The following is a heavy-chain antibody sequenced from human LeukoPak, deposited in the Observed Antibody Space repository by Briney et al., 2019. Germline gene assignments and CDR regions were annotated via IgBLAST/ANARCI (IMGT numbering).Heavy chain of an antibody. Sequence: GGSLRLSCAASGFTFSSYDMSWVRQAPGKGLEWVSAISGSGGSTYYADSVMGRFTISRDNSKDTLYLQLNSLSADDTAVYYCARNSGWYGASWGQGTLVTVSS. CDR1: GFTFSSYD. D-gene: IGHD6-19*01. CDR3: ARNSGWYGAS. J-gene: IGHJ4*02. V-gene: IGHV3-23*01. CDR2: ISGSGGST.